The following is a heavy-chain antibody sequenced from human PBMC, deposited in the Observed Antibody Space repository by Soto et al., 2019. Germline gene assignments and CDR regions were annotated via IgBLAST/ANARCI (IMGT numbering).Heavy chain of an antibody. CDR3: ARLGYESSGSYYPPDY. CDR1: GYTFTNYW. D-gene: IGHD3-22*01. V-gene: IGHV5-10-1*04. Sequence: GESLKISCNGSGYTFTNYWIRWVRQMPGKGLEWMGRIDASDYFTKYSPSFQGQVTISADKSTSTSYLQWSSLKASDTAMYYCARLGYESSGSYYPPDYWGQGTLVTVSS. CDR2: IDASDYFT. J-gene: IGHJ4*02.